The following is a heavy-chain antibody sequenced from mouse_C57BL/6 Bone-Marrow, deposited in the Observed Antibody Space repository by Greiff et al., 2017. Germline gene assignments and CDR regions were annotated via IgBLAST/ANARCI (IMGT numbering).Heavy chain of an antibody. CDR3: TRADYYGSSPFDY. D-gene: IGHD1-1*01. Sequence: EVQLQESGEGLVKPGGSLKLSCAASGFTFSSYAMSWVRQTPEKRLEWVAYISSGGDYIYYADTVKGRFTISRDNARNTLYLQMSSLKSEDTAMYYCTRADYYGSSPFDYWGQGTTLTVSS. V-gene: IGHV5-9-1*02. CDR1: GFTFSSYA. CDR2: ISSGGDYI. J-gene: IGHJ2*01.